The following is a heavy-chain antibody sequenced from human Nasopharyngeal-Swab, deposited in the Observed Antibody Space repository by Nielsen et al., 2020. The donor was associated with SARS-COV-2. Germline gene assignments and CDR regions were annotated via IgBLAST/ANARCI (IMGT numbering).Heavy chain of an antibody. Sequence: GESLKISCKGSGYTFSNHWIGWVRQMPGKGLEWMGMIYPGDSDTRYSPSFQGQVTISADKSISTAYLPWRSLKATDTAIYYCARRFYGAGSGQGYYIWGRGTVVTVSS. V-gene: IGHV5-51*01. CDR1: GYTFSNHW. D-gene: IGHD6-13*01. CDR3: ARRFYGAGSGQGYYI. J-gene: IGHJ3*02. CDR2: IYPGDSDT.